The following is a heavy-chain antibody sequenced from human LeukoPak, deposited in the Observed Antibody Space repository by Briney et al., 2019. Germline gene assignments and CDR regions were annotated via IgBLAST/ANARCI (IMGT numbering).Heavy chain of an antibody. Sequence: PGGSLRLSCAASGFTFSSYAMHWVRQAPGKGLEWVAVISYDGSNKYYADSVKGRFTISRDNSKNTLYLQMNSLRAEDTAVYYCASLDDYYDSSGYFVNVIWGQGTLVTVSS. CDR2: ISYDGSNK. D-gene: IGHD3-22*01. J-gene: IGHJ4*02. CDR3: ASLDDYYDSSGYFVNVI. CDR1: GFTFSSYA. V-gene: IGHV3-30-3*01.